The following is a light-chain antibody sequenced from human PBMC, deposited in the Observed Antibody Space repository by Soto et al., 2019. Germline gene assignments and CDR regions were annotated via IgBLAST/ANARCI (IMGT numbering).Light chain of an antibody. J-gene: IGKJ4*01. Sequence: EILLTQSPATLPVSPGARATLSCSAGQSVGHNLAWFQQKPGQAPRLLIYGASSRAPGIPDRFSGRGSGTDFTLTISRLEPEDVAVYYCQQYGSSPPITFGGGTKVDI. V-gene: IGKV3-20*01. CDR2: GAS. CDR1: QSVGHN. CDR3: QQYGSSPPIT.